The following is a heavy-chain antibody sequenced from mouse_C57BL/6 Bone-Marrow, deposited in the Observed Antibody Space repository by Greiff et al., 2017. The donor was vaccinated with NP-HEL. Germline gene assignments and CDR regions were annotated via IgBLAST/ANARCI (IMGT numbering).Heavy chain of an antibody. J-gene: IGHJ4*01. D-gene: IGHD2-4*01. CDR1: GFTFTDYY. V-gene: IGHV7-3*01. Sequence: EVKLVESGGGLVQPGGSLSLSCAASGFTFTDYYMSWVRQPPGKALEWVGFIRNKANGYTIEYSASVKGRFTISRDNSQSILYLQMNGLRAEDSATYYCARSIYYDYADNPFYGMDYWGQGTSVTVSS. CDR3: ARSIYYDYADNPFYGMDY. CDR2: IRNKANGYTI.